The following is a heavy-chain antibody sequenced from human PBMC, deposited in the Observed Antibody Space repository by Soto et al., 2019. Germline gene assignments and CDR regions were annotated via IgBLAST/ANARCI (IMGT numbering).Heavy chain of an antibody. J-gene: IGHJ5*02. CDR2: ISGGGGST. CDR1: GFTFSSYA. Sequence: GGSLRLSCAASGFTFSSYAMSWVRQAPGKGLEWVSAISGGGGSTYYADSVKGRFTISRDNSKSTLYLQMNSLRAEDTAVYYCAKGSGDFWSGYPSNWFDPWGQGTLVTVSS. CDR3: AKGSGDFWSGYPSNWFDP. D-gene: IGHD3-3*01. V-gene: IGHV3-23*01.